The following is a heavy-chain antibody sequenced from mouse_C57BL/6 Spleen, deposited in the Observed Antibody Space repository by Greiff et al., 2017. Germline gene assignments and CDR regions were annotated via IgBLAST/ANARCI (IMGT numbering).Heavy chain of an antibody. CDR1: GYTFTDYE. CDR3: TRGEDYDERRLYYFDD. Sequence: QVQLQQSGAELVRPGASVTLSCKASGYTFTDYEMHWVKQTPVHGLEWIGAIDPETGGTAYNQKFKGKAILTADKSSSTAYMELRSLTSEDSAVYYCTRGEDYDERRLYYFDDWGQGTTLTVSS. V-gene: IGHV1-15*01. D-gene: IGHD2-4*01. CDR2: IDPETGGT. J-gene: IGHJ2*01.